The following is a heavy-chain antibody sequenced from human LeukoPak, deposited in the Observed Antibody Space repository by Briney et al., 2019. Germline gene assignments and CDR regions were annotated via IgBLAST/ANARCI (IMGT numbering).Heavy chain of an antibody. J-gene: IGHJ5*02. CDR2: ISGSGGST. V-gene: IGHV3-23*01. D-gene: IGHD6-19*01. Sequence: PGGSLRLSCATSGFTFSSYAMSWVRQAPGKGLEWVSAISGSGGSTYYADSVKGRFTISRDNSKNTLYLQMNSLRAEDTAVYYCAKTSLGPYSNGIDPWGQGTLVTVSS. CDR1: GFTFSSYA. CDR3: AKTSLGPYSNGIDP.